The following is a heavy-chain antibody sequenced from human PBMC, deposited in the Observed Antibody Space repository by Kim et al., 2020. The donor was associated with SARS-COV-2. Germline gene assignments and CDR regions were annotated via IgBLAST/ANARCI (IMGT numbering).Heavy chain of an antibody. D-gene: IGHD5-12*01. J-gene: IGHJ6*02. CDR1: GGSISSGGYS. CDR2: IYHSGST. Sequence: SETLSLTCAVSGGSISSGGYSWSWIRQPPGKGLEWIGYIYHSGSTYYNPSLKSRVTISVDRSKNQFSLKLSSVTAADTAVYYCAHGRGGLYGMDVWGQGT. CDR3: AHGRGGLYGMDV. V-gene: IGHV4-30-2*01.